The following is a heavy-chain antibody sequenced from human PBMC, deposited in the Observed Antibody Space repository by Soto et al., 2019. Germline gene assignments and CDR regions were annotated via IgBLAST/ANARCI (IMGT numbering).Heavy chain of an antibody. CDR3: ARGGTSMIVAKNFDY. CDR1: GFTLSSYE. V-gene: IGHV3-48*03. D-gene: IGHD3-22*01. J-gene: IGHJ4*02. Sequence: GGSLRLPCTAPGFTLSSYEMNWVRQAPGKGLEWVSYISSGGITIYYADSVKGRFTISRDNADNSLYLQVISLRAEDTAVYYCARGGTSMIVAKNFDYWGQGTLVTVSS. CDR2: ISSGGITI.